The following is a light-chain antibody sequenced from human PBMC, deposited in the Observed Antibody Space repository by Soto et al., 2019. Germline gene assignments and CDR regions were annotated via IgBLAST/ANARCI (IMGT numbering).Light chain of an antibody. CDR1: SSDVGGYNY. CDR2: EVS. CDR3: RSYAGSNNLV. J-gene: IGLJ2*01. V-gene: IGLV2-8*01. Sequence: QSALTQPPSASGSPGQSVTISCTGTSSDVGGYNYVSWYQQHPGKAPKLMIYEVSKRPSGVPDRFSGPKSGNTASLTVSWLQAEDEGDYYRRSYAGSNNLVFRGGTKLNVL.